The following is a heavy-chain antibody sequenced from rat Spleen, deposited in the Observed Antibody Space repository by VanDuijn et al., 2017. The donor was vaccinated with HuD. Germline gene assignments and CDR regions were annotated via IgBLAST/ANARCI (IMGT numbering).Heavy chain of an antibody. Sequence: EVQLVESGGGLVQPGRSLKLSCAASGFTFSDYYMAWVRQAPKKGLEWVASISYEGSGTYYGDSVKGRFTISRDNAKSTLYLQMDSLRSEDTATYYCARSSGPPFDYWGQGVMVTVSS. CDR1: GFTFSDYY. CDR3: ARSSGPPFDY. D-gene: IGHD1-1*01. V-gene: IGHV5-22*01. J-gene: IGHJ2*01. CDR2: ISYEGSGT.